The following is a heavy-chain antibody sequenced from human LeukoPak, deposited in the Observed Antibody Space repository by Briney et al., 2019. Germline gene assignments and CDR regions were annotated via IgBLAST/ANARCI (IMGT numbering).Heavy chain of an antibody. CDR2: ISSSGSSI. D-gene: IGHD3-22*01. Sequence: GGSLRLSCAASGFTFSDYYMSWIRQAPGKGLEWVSYISSSGSSIYYADSVKGRFTISRDNAKNSLYLQMNSLRAEDTAVYYCAKRYYYDNSGLWDSWGQGTLVTVSS. J-gene: IGHJ4*02. V-gene: IGHV3-11*01. CDR1: GFTFSDYY. CDR3: AKRYYYDNSGLWDS.